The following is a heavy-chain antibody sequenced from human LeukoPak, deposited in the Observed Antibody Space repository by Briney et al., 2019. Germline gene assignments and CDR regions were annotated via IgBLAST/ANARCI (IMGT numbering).Heavy chain of an antibody. CDR3: VRQVGTGGHTVGFDY. D-gene: IGHD4-23*01. J-gene: IGHJ4*02. CDR2: IYHSGST. V-gene: IGHV4-38-2*02. Sequence: SETLSLTCTVSGYSISSGYYWGWIRQPPGKGLEWIGSIYHSGSTYYNPSLKSRVTISVDTSKNQFSLKLSSVTAADTAVYYCVRQVGTGGHTVGFDYWGQGTLVTVSS. CDR1: GYSISSGYY.